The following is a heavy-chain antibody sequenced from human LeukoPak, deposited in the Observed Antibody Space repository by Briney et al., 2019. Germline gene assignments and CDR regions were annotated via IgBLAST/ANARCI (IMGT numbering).Heavy chain of an antibody. CDR3: ARRMNYDILTGKYYFDY. CDR2: IYPGDSDT. CDR1: GYSFTSYW. J-gene: IGHJ4*02. V-gene: IGHV5-51*01. D-gene: IGHD3-9*01. Sequence: GESLKISCKGSGYSFTSYWIGWVRQMPGKGLEWMGIIYPGDSDTRYSPSFQGQVTMSADKSIGTAYLQWSSLKASDSAMYYCARRMNYDILTGKYYFDYWGQGTLVTVSS.